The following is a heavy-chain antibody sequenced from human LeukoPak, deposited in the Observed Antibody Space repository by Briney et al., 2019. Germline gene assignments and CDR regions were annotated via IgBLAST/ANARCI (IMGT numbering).Heavy chain of an antibody. CDR3: ARDRSSGWSGDY. D-gene: IGHD6-19*01. CDR2: ISSSSSYI. V-gene: IGHV3-21*01. CDR1: GFTFSSYS. Sequence: PGGSLRLSCAASGFTFSSYSMNWVRQAPGKGLEWVSSISSSSSYIYYADSVKGRFTISRDNAKNSLYLQMNSLRAEDTAVYYCARDRSSGWSGDYWGQGTLVTVSS. J-gene: IGHJ4*02.